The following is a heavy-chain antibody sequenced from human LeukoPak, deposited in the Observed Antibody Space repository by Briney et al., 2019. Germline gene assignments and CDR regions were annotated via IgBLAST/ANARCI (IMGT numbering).Heavy chain of an antibody. D-gene: IGHD4-17*01. J-gene: IGHJ3*02. V-gene: IGHV3-30*02. Sequence: GGSLRLSCAAPGFTFSSYGMHWVRQAPGKGLEWVAFIRYDGSNKYYADSVKGRLTISRDNSKNTLYLQMNSLRAEDTAVYHCAKDRYGDYVRAFDIWGQGTMVTVSS. CDR1: GFTFSSYG. CDR2: IRYDGSNK. CDR3: AKDRYGDYVRAFDI.